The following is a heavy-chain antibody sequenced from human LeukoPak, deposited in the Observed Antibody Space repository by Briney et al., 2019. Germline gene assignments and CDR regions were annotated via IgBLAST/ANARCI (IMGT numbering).Heavy chain of an antibody. CDR2: ITSGSSYI. CDR3: ARDPYSGSYGNYYYYFMDV. D-gene: IGHD1-26*01. CDR1: GFTFSSYN. V-gene: IGHV3-21*01. Sequence: GGSLRLSCAASGFTFSSYNMNWVRQAPGKGLEWISSITSGSSYIYYADSVKGRFTISRDNAKNSLYLQMNSLRAEDTAVYYCARDPYSGSYGNYYYYFMDVWGKGTTVTISS. J-gene: IGHJ6*03.